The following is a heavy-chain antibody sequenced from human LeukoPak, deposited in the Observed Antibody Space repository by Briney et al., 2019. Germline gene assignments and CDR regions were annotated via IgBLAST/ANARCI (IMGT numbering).Heavy chain of an antibody. CDR1: GGTFSIYA. D-gene: IGHD3-22*01. Sequence: SVKVSCKASGGTFSIYAISWVRQAPGQGLEWMGRIIPIFGTANYAQKFQGRVTITTDESTSTDYMELSSLRSEDTAVYYCASTYYDSSGYYYGDLDYWGQGTLVTVSS. J-gene: IGHJ4*02. CDR3: ASTYYDSSGYYYGDLDY. V-gene: IGHV1-69*05. CDR2: IIPIFGTA.